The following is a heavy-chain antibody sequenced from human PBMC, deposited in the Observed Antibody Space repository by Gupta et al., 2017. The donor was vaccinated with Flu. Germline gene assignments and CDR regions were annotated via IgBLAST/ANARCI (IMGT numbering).Heavy chain of an antibody. Sequence: QVQLQESGPGLVKPSETLSLNCTVSGGSISSYYWSWIRQPAGKGLEWIGRIYTSGSTNYNPSLKSRVTMSVDTSKNQFSLKLSSVTAADTAVYYCARAYCSGGSCYLFDPWGQGTLVTGAS. CDR2: IYTSGST. J-gene: IGHJ5*02. CDR3: ARAYCSGGSCYLFDP. V-gene: IGHV4-4*07. CDR1: GGSISSYY. D-gene: IGHD2-15*01.